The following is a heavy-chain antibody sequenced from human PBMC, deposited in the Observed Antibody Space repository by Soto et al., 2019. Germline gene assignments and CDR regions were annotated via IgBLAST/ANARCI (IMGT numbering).Heavy chain of an antibody. CDR2: ISGSGGST. D-gene: IGHD4-17*01. Sequence: GGSLRLSCAASGFTFSSYAMSWVRQAPGKGLEWVSAISGSGGSTYYADSVKGRFTISRDNSKNILYLQMHSLRAEDTAVYYCARVDYGDYGWYFDLWGRGTLVTVSS. V-gene: IGHV3-23*01. CDR3: ARVDYGDYGWYFDL. J-gene: IGHJ2*01. CDR1: GFTFSSYA.